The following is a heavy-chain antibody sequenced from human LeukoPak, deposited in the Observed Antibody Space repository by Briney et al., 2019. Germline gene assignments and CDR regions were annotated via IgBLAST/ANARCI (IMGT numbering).Heavy chain of an antibody. CDR3: AKQLYCSGGSCYGMDV. CDR1: GFTFSSYA. CDR2: ISGSGSIA. Sequence: PGGSLRLSCAASGFTFSSYAMTWVRQAPGKGLEWVSSISGSGSIAYYADFVRGRFSISRDNSKNTLYLQMNSLGAEDTALYYCAKQLYCSGGSCYGMDVWGQGTTVTVSS. J-gene: IGHJ6*02. D-gene: IGHD2-15*01. V-gene: IGHV3-23*01.